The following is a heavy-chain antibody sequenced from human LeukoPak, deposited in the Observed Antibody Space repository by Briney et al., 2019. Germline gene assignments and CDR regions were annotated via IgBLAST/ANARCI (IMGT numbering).Heavy chain of an antibody. J-gene: IGHJ5*01. Sequence: GGSLRLSCAASAFIFDDYAMHWVRQAPGKGLEWVSGINWNSGRTVYADSVKGRFTISRGNAKNALYLQMNSLRTEDTAFYYCAKDQTSGIAGPFDSWGQGTLVTVSS. V-gene: IGHV3-9*01. CDR2: INWNSGRT. CDR3: AKDQTSGIAGPFDS. CDR1: AFIFDDYA. D-gene: IGHD6-13*01.